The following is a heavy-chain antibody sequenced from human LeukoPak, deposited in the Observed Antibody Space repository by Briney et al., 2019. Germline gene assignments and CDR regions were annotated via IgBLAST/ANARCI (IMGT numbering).Heavy chain of an antibody. D-gene: IGHD2-15*01. V-gene: IGHV1-58*01. Sequence: TSVKASCTASGFTFTSSAVQWVRQARGQGLEWIGWIVVGSGNTNYAQKFQERVTINRNMSTSTAYMELSSLRSEDTAVYYCARKLSGGSQQAGDYWGQGTLVTVSS. CDR3: ARKLSGGSQQAGDY. J-gene: IGHJ4*02. CDR2: IVVGSGNT. CDR1: GFTFTSSA.